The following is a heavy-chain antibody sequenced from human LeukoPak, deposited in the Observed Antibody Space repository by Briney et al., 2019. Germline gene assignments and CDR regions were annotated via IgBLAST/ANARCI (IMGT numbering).Heavy chain of an antibody. J-gene: IGHJ6*02. CDR3: AWYGVTHGLDV. CDR1: GFSLSNYW. D-gene: IGHD3-10*01. CDR2: INQDGSDK. Sequence: GGSLRLSCAAPGFSLSNYWMSWVRQAPGKGLEWVANINQDGSDKYYVDSVRGRFTIPKDNAKNSVYLQMNSLRPEDTAIYYCAWYGVTHGLDVWGQGTTVTVSS. V-gene: IGHV3-7*01.